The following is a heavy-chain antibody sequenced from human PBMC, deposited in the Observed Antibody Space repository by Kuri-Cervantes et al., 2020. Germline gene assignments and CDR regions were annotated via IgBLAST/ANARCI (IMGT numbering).Heavy chain of an antibody. CDR2: ISGSGDTT. CDR1: GFTFSSYW. J-gene: IGHJ4*02. V-gene: IGHV3-23*01. CDR3: AKRGGTPVTFLES. D-gene: IGHD2-21*02. Sequence: GESLKISCAASGFTFSSYWMHWVRQAPGKGLEWVSSISGSGDTTFYAESVKGHFNISRDNSKNTLYLQMNSLRAEDTAVYYCAKRGGTPVTFLESWGQGTLVTVSS.